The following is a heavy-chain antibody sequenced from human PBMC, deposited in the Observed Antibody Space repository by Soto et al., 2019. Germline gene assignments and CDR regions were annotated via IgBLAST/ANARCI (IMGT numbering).Heavy chain of an antibody. V-gene: IGHV3-7*04. CDR3: ARVDCSPSNRYNLYYGRDV. D-gene: IGHD2-2*02. CDR2: MNQDGGEK. CDR1: GFTFSSYW. J-gene: IGHJ6*02. Sequence: PGGSLRLSCAVSGFTFSSYWMTWFRQAPGKGLEWVADMNQDGGEKYYVESVKGRFTISRDNARTSLYLQMNSLRVEDTAVYYCARVDCSPSNRYNLYYGRDVWGQGTTVTVSS.